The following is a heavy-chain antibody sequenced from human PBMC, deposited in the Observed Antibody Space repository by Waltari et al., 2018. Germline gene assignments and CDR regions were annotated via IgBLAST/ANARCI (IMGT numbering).Heavy chain of an antibody. CDR1: GGSISSYY. Sequence: QVQLQESGPGLVKPSETLSLTCTVSGGSISSYYWSWIRQPAGKGLEWIGRIYTSGSTNYNPSLKSRVTMSVDTSKNQFSLKLSSVTAADTAVYYCARDFDYYDSSDAFDIWGQGTMVTVSS. J-gene: IGHJ3*02. CDR2: IYTSGST. D-gene: IGHD3-22*01. CDR3: ARDFDYYDSSDAFDI. V-gene: IGHV4-4*07.